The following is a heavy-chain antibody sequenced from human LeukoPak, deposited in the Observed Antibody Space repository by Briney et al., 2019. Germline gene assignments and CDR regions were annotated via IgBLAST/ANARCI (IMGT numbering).Heavy chain of an antibody. D-gene: IGHD3-10*01. J-gene: IGHJ4*02. CDR1: GYTLTGYY. CDR2: INPNSGGT. Sequence: ASVKVSCKASGYTLTGYYMHWVRQAPGQGLEWMGWINPNSGGTNYAQKFQGRVTMTRDTSISTAYMELSRLRSDDTAVYYCARAAGSGSSIGYWGQGTLVTVSS. CDR3: ARAAGSGSSIGY. V-gene: IGHV1-2*02.